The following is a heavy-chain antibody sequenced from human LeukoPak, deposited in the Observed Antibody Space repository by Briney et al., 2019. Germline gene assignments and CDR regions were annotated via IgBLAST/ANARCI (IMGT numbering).Heavy chain of an antibody. CDR1: GGTFSSYA. Sequence: TSVKVSCKTSGGTFSSYALSWVRQPHGQGLEWMGGIIPIFGTAIYAQTFQGKVTITADKSTSTAYMELRSLRSEDTAVYYCARANGVVVAATLDYYYYYMDVWGKGTTVTVSS. CDR2: IIPIFGTA. D-gene: IGHD2-15*01. J-gene: IGHJ6*03. CDR3: ARANGVVVAATLDYYYYYMDV. V-gene: IGHV1-69*06.